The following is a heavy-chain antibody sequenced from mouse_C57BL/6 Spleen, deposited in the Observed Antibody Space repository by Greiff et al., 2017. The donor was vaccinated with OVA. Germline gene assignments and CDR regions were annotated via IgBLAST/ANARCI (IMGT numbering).Heavy chain of an antibody. V-gene: IGHV1-4*01. J-gene: IGHJ2*01. CDR2: INPSSGYT. CDR3: ARGHYVNFDY. D-gene: IGHD2-1*01. Sequence: QVQLKESGAELARPGASVKMSCKASGYTFTSYTMHWVKQRPGQGLEWIGYINPSSGYTKYNQKFKDKATLTADKSASTAYMQLSSLTSEDAAVYYCARGHYVNFDYWGQGTTLTVSS. CDR1: GYTFTSYT.